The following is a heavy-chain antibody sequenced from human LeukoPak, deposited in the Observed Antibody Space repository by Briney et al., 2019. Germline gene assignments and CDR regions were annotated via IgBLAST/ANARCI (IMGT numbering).Heavy chain of an antibody. CDR2: IYHSGST. D-gene: IGHD4-23*01. CDR1: GGSISSGGYS. V-gene: IGHV4-30-2*01. J-gene: IGHJ4*02. CDR3: ARHGPHYGGTYFDY. Sequence: SETLSLTCAVSGGSISSGGYSWSWIRQPPGKGLEWIGYIYHSGSTCYNPSLKSRVTISVDTSKNQFSLKLSSVTAADTAVYYCARHGPHYGGTYFDYWGQGTLVTVSS.